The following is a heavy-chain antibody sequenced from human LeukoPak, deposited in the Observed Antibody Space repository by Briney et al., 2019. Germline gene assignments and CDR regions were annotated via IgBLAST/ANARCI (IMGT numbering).Heavy chain of an antibody. Sequence: GGSLRLSCAASGFTVSSNYMSWVRQAPGKGLEWVSVIYSGGSTYYADSVKGRFTISRDNSKNTLYLQMNSLRAEDTAVYYCARSTYYDFWSGYPPSDYWGQGTLVTVSS. CDR1: GFTVSSNY. CDR2: IYSGGST. D-gene: IGHD3-3*01. CDR3: ARSTYYDFWSGYPPSDY. V-gene: IGHV3-66*02. J-gene: IGHJ4*02.